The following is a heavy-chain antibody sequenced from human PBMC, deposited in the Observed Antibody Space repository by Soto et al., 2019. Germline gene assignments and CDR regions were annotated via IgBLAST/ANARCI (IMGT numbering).Heavy chain of an antibody. CDR2: IYDTGISGYTPST. V-gene: IGHV4-59*12. Sequence: SETLSLTCTVSGGSITSSYWSWIRRPPGKGLEWIAYIYDTGISGYTPSTSYNPSLKSRVTMSVDTSKSQFSLKLTSVTAADTAVYYCARGEHAFFYYGLAVWGQAITVTVSS. D-gene: IGHD3-3*01. J-gene: IGHJ6*02. CDR1: GGSITSSY. CDR3: ARGEHAFFYYGLAV.